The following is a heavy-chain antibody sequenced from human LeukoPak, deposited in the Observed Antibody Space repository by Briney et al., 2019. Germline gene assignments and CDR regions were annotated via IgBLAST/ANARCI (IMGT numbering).Heavy chain of an antibody. D-gene: IGHD3-22*01. CDR1: GFTFSSYA. V-gene: IGHV3-23*01. Sequence: GGSLRLSCAASGFTFSSYAMSWVRQAPGKGLEWVSAIGGSGGGTYYADSVKGRFTISRDNSKNTLYLQMNSLRAEDTAVYYCANKASDTSGSLVDYWGQGTLVTVSS. CDR3: ANKASDTSGSLVDY. CDR2: IGGSGGGT. J-gene: IGHJ4*02.